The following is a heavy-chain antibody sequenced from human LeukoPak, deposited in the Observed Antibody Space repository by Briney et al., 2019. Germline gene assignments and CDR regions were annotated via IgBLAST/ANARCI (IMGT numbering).Heavy chain of an antibody. CDR2: IYPGDSDT. J-gene: IGHJ6*03. D-gene: IGHD3-22*01. Sequence: PGESLKISCKGSGYSFTSYWIGWLRQMPGQGLEWMGIIYPGDSDTRYSPSFQGQVTISADKSISTAYLQWSSLKASDAAMYYCARSPGTYYYDSSGLLYYYYYMDVWGKGATVTVSS. V-gene: IGHV5-51*01. CDR1: GYSFTSYW. CDR3: ARSPGTYYYDSSGLLYYYYYMDV.